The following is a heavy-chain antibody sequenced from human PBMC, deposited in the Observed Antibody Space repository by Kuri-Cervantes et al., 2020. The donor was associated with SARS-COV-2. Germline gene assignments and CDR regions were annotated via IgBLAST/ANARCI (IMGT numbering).Heavy chain of an antibody. D-gene: IGHD5-18*01. CDR2: ISSSSSTI. CDR1: GFTLSSYS. J-gene: IGHJ4*02. Sequence: GESLKISCAASGFTLSSYSMNWVRQAPGKGLEWVSYISSSSSTIYYADSVKGRFTISRDNAKNSLYLQMNSLRAEDTAVYYCARDLSSGLWAFDYWGQGTLVTVSS. CDR3: ARDLSSGLWAFDY. V-gene: IGHV3-48*01.